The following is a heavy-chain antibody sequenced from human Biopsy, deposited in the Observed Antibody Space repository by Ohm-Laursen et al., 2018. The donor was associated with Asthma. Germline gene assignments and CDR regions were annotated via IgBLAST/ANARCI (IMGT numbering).Heavy chain of an antibody. CDR3: VRDGTDDAFDI. J-gene: IGHJ3*02. CDR2: ISKDASTQ. D-gene: IGHD1-1*01. Sequence: SPRLSCSAPGFSFSNFAIHWVRQAPDKGLEWVGVISKDASTQDYADSVKGRFTMARDNSKNTLDLQMNSLRKEDTAVYYCVRDGTDDAFDIWGQGTVVSASS. CDR1: GFSFSNFA. V-gene: IGHV3-30*01.